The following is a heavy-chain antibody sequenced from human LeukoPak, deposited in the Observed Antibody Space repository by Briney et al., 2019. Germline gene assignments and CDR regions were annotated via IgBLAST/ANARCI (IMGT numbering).Heavy chain of an antibody. J-gene: IGHJ6*03. CDR1: GYTFTGYY. D-gene: IGHD2-2*01. CDR3: ARVTGQVPAAIFIDYYYMDV. Sequence: GASVEVSCKASGYTFTGYYMHWVRQAPGQGLEWMGWINPNSGGTNYAQKFQGRVTMTRDTSISTAYMELSRLRSDDTAVYYCARVTGQVPAAIFIDYYYMDVWGKGTTVTISS. V-gene: IGHV1-2*02. CDR2: INPNSGGT.